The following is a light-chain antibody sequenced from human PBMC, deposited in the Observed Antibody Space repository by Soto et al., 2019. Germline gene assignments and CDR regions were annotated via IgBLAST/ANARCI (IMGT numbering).Light chain of an antibody. Sequence: QPVLTQSSSASASLGSSLKPACTLSRGHRSYIIAWHQQQPGKAPRYLMKLEGSGSYNTGSGVPDRFSGSSSGADRYLTISNLQFEDEADYYCETWVSNTYVFGTRTKLTVL. V-gene: IGLV4-60*02. CDR2: LEGSGSY. CDR1: RGHRSYI. J-gene: IGLJ1*01. CDR3: ETWVSNTYV.